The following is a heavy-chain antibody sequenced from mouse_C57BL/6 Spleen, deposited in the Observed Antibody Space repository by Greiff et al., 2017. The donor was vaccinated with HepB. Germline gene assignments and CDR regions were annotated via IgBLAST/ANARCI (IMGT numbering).Heavy chain of an antibody. CDR2: IYPGSGNT. J-gene: IGHJ3*01. CDR1: GYTFTDYY. V-gene: IGHV1-84*01. Sequence: LQESGPELVKPGASVKISCKASGYTFTDYYINWVKQRPGQGLEWIGWIYPGSGNTKYNEKFKGKATLTVDTSSSTAYMQLSSLTSEDSAVYFCARSEGDYYGSSPFAYWGQGTLVTVSA. CDR3: ARSEGDYYGSSPFAY. D-gene: IGHD1-1*01.